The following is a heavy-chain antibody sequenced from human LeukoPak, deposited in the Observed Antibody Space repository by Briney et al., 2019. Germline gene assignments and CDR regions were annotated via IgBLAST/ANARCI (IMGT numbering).Heavy chain of an antibody. V-gene: IGHV4-39*07. CDR3: ARAPYRVLTGYYSTRGAFDI. D-gene: IGHD3-9*01. CDR1: GDSVSNENFY. J-gene: IGHJ3*02. CDR2: IYYSGST. Sequence: PSETLSLTCSVSGDSVSNENFYWGWIRQPPGKGLEWIGSIYYSGSTYYNPSLNSRVTISGDTSKNQFSLKLSSVTAADTAVYYCARAPYRVLTGYYSTRGAFDIWGQGTMVTVSS.